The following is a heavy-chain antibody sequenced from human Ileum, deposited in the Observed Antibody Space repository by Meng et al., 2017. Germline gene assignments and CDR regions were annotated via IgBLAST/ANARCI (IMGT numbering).Heavy chain of an antibody. V-gene: IGHV3-23*01. CDR1: GFTFSSYA. CDR3: AKKKNIVATIGQSFDC. J-gene: IGHJ4*02. CDR2: ISGSGGST. Sequence: GESLKISCAASGFTFSSYAMSWVRQAPGKGLEWVSAISGSGGSTYYADSVKGRFTISRDNSKNTLYLQMNSLRADDTAVYYCAKKKNIVATIGQSFDCWGQGTLVTVSS. D-gene: IGHD5-12*01.